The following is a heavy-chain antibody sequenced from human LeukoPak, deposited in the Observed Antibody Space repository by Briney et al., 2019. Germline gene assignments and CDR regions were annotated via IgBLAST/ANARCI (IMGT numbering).Heavy chain of an antibody. J-gene: IGHJ5*02. V-gene: IGHV3-21*04. Sequence: PGGSLRLSCAASGFTFSSYSMNWVRQAPGKGLEWVSSISSSSSYIYYADSVKGRFTISRDNAKNSLYLQMNSLRAEDTAVYYCARPRGYSGYDFFSWGQGTLVTVSS. CDR1: GFTFSSYS. CDR2: ISSSSSYI. CDR3: ARPRGYSGYDFFS. D-gene: IGHD5-12*01.